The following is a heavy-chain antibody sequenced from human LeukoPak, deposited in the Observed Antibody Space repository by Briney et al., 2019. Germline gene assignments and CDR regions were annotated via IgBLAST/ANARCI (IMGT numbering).Heavy chain of an antibody. J-gene: IGHJ4*02. V-gene: IGHV4-4*02. CDR3: ASLYRAVAGIPDY. Sequence: SGTLSLTCAVSGGSINSNHWWSWVRQGPGKGLEWIGEIHHSGTSNYTPSLKSRVTISVDKSKNQFSLKLTSVTAADTAVYFCASLYRAVAGIPDYWGQGTLVIVSS. CDR1: GGSINSNHW. D-gene: IGHD6-19*01. CDR2: IHHSGTS.